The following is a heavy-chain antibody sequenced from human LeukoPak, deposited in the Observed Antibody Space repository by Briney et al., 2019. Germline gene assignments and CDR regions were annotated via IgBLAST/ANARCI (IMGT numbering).Heavy chain of an antibody. CDR1: GFTFSSYG. Sequence: PGGSLRLSCAASGFTFSSYGTHWVRQAPGKGLEWVAFIRYDGSNKYYADSVKGRFTISRDNSKNTLYLQMNSLRAEDTAVYYCAKDLGSSGWYDAFDIWGQGTMVTVSS. D-gene: IGHD6-19*01. J-gene: IGHJ3*02. V-gene: IGHV3-30*02. CDR2: IRYDGSNK. CDR3: AKDLGSSGWYDAFDI.